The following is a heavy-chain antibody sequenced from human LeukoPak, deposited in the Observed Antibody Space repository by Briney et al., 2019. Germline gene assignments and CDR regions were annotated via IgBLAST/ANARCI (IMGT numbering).Heavy chain of an antibody. D-gene: IGHD2-21*01. J-gene: IGHJ4*02. V-gene: IGHV1-24*01. CDR1: GYTLTELS. Sequence: GASVKVSCKVSGYTLTELSMHWVRQAPGKGLEWMGGFEPEEGETIYALKFQGRVTMTEDTSSDTAYMELSSLRSEDTAAYYCATVRPTDDPYYFDYWGQGTLGTVSP. CDR2: FEPEEGET. CDR3: ATVRPTDDPYYFDY.